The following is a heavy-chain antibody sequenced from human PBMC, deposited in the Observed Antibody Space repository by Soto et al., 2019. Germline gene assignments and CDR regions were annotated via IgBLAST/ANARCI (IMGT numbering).Heavy chain of an antibody. CDR1: GGSISNDY. CDR2: IYKGGSI. CDR3: ARAYYDRSGYAVDP. V-gene: IGHV4-4*09. J-gene: IGHJ5*02. D-gene: IGHD3-22*01. Sequence: QVHLQESGPGLVKPSETLSLTCRVSGGSISNDYWTWIRQPPGKGLEWIGYIYKGGSINYNPSLKSRVTISADTSNNQFSLKPSSVTAADPAVYYCARAYYDRSGYAVDPWGQGTLVTVSS.